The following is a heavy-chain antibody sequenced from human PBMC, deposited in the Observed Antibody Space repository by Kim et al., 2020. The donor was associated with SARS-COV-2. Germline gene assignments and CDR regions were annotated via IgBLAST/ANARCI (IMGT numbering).Heavy chain of an antibody. V-gene: IGHV1-46*01. D-gene: IGHD1-26*01. CDR2: INPSGGST. CDR3: ARDRGSYYPDYPYGMDV. J-gene: IGHJ6*02. CDR1: GYTFTSYY. Sequence: ASVKVSCKASGYTFTSYYMHWVRQAPGQGLEWMGIINPSGGSTSYAQKFQGRVTMTRDTSTSTVYMELSSLRSEDTAVYYCARDRGSYYPDYPYGMDVWGQGTTVNVSS.